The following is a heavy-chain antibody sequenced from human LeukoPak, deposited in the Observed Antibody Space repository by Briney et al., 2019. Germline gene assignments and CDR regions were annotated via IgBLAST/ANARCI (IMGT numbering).Heavy chain of an antibody. CDR1: GYTFTSYA. Sequence: GASVKVSCTASGYTFTSYAMHWVRQAPGQRLEWMGWINAGNGNTKYSQKFQGRVTITRDTSASTAYMELSSLRSEDTAVYYCARQTYYYGSGSHQIDYWGQGTLVTVSS. CDR2: INAGNGNT. J-gene: IGHJ4*02. D-gene: IGHD3-10*01. V-gene: IGHV1-3*01. CDR3: ARQTYYYGSGSHQIDY.